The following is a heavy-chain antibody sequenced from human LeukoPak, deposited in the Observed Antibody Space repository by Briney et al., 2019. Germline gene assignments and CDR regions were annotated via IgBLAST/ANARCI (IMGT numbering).Heavy chain of an antibody. CDR2: ISSSSSYI. CDR3: AGIYYGSGSFDY. J-gene: IGHJ4*02. Sequence: SGGSLRLSCAASGFTFSSYRMNWVRQAPGEGLEWVSSISSSSSYIYYADSVKGRFTISRDNAKNSLYLQMNSLRAEDTAVYYCAGIYYGSGSFDYWGQGTLVTVSS. CDR1: GFTFSSYR. V-gene: IGHV3-21*01. D-gene: IGHD3-10*01.